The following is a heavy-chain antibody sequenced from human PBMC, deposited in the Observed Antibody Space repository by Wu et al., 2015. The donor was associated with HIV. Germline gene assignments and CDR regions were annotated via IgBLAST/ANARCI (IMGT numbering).Heavy chain of an antibody. D-gene: IGHD1-14*01. V-gene: IGHV1-18*01. CDR3: VRDSLGGIGPVGPETY. Sequence: QVQLVQSGGEVKKPGASVKVSCKTSGYTFSKYGISWVRQAPGQGLEWMGWISTYSGNTDYAQELQGRVAMTLDISTTTVYMELRSLRYDDTAMYFCVRDSLGGIGPVGPETYWGQGTVVTVSS. J-gene: IGHJ4*02. CDR2: ISTYSGNT. CDR1: GYTFSKYG.